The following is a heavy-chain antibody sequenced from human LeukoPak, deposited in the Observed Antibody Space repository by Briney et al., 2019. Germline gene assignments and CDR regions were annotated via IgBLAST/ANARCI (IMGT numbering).Heavy chain of an antibody. CDR3: ARSYGSGNYFDY. J-gene: IGHJ4*02. V-gene: IGHV4-59*01. D-gene: IGHD3-10*01. CDR1: GGSMSTYY. CDR2: IYYSGSA. Sequence: SETLSLTCTVSGGSMSTYYWSWIRQPPGKGLEWIGYIYYSGSAKYNPSLKSRVTISVDTSKNQLSLKLSSVTAADTAVYYCARSYGSGNYFDYWGQGTLVTVSS.